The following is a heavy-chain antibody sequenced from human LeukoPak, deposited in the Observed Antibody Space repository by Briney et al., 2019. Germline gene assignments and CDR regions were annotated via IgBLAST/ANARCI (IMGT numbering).Heavy chain of an antibody. D-gene: IGHD3-9*01. Sequence: GGSLRLSCAASGFTFSSYVMSWVRQAPGKGLEWVSGISGSGGTTYYADSVKGRFTISRDNSKNTLYLQMNSLRAEDTAVYYCAKEIRDYVILTGSRGVDYWGQGTLVTVSS. V-gene: IGHV3-23*01. CDR1: GFTFSSYV. J-gene: IGHJ4*02. CDR2: ISGSGGTT. CDR3: AKEIRDYVILTGSRGVDY.